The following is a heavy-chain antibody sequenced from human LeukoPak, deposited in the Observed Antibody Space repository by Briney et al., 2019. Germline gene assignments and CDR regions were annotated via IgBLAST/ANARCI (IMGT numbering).Heavy chain of an antibody. V-gene: IGHV4-59*12. CDR2: IYYSGST. J-gene: IGHJ4*02. CDR3: ARVPYYDYVWGSYRPGGFDY. CDR1: GGSISSYY. D-gene: IGHD3-16*02. Sequence: SETLSLTCTVSGGSISSYYWSWIRQPPGKGLEWIGYIYYSGSTNYNPSLKSRVTISVDTSKNQFSLKLSSVTAADTAVYYCARVPYYDYVWGSYRPGGFDYWGQGTLVTVSS.